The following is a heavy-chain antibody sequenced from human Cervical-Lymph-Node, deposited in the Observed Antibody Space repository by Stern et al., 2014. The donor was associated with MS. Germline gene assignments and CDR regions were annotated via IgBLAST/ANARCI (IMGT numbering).Heavy chain of an antibody. CDR3: ASAPGVTALPTHFDY. J-gene: IGHJ4*02. CDR1: GDTFSNCA. D-gene: IGHD2-21*02. Sequence: VQLVESGAEVKTPGSSVKVSCKASGDTFSNCAITWVRQAPGQGLKWMGGIIPLFGTPIYARRFQGRVTITADKSTSTAYMELSSLRSEDTAVYYCASAPGVTALPTHFDYWGQGTLVTVSS. V-gene: IGHV1-69*06. CDR2: IIPLFGTP.